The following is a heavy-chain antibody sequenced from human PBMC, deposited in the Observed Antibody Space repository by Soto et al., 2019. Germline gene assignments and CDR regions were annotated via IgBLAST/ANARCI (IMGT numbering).Heavy chain of an antibody. J-gene: IGHJ4*02. D-gene: IGHD2-21*02. CDR3: ARALLTAVYFDY. V-gene: IGHV4-31*03. CDR1: GGSISSCGYY. CDR2: IYYSGSP. Sequence: LSLTCTVSGGSISSCGYYLSWIRQHPGKGLEWIGYIYYSGSPYYNPSLKSRVTISVDTSKNQFSLKLRAVTAAETAVYYWARALLTAVYFDYWGKGTLVTVS.